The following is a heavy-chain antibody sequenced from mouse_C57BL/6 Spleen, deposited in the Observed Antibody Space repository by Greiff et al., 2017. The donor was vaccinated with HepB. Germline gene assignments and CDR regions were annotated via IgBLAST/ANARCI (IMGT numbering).Heavy chain of an antibody. D-gene: IGHD1-1*01. J-gene: IGHJ1*03. CDR3: ARSHYYGSSDWYFDV. V-gene: IGHV1-18*01. CDR2: INPNNGGT. CDR1: GYTFTDYN. Sequence: LVKPGASVKIPCKASGYTFTDYNMDWVKQSHGKSLEWIGDINPNNGGTIYNQKFKGKATLTVDKSSSTAYMELRSLTSEDTAVYYCARSHYYGSSDWYFDVWGTGTTVTVSS.